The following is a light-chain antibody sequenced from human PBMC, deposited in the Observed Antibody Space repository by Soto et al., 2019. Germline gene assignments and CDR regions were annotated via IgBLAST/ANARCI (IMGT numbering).Light chain of an antibody. Sequence: QSVLTQPPSVSEAPRQRVTISCSGSSSNIGNNAVNWYQQFPGKAPKLLIYYDDLVPSGVSDRFSGSKSGTSASLAISRLQSEDEAAYYCAAWDDSLNGVAFGGGTKLTVL. CDR2: YDD. J-gene: IGLJ2*01. V-gene: IGLV1-36*01. CDR1: SSNIGNNA. CDR3: AAWDDSLNGVA.